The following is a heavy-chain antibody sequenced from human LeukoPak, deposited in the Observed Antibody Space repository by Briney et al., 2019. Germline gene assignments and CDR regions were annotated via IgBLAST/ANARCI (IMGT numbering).Heavy chain of an antibody. CDR3: AREVPATAEYAFDI. V-gene: IGHV1-69*04. CDR1: GGTFSSYA. D-gene: IGHD2-2*01. J-gene: IGHJ3*02. CDR2: IIPILGIA. Sequence: ASVKVSCKASGGTFSSYAISWVRQAPGQGLEWMGRIIPILGIANYAQKFQGRVTITADKSTSTAYMELSSPRSEDTAVYYCAREVPATAEYAFDIWGQGTMVTVSS.